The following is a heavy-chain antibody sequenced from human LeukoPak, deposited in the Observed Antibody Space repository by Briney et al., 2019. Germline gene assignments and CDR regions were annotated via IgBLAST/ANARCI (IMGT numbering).Heavy chain of an antibody. Sequence: QPGGSLRLSCAASGFTFSSYEMNWVRQAPGKGLEWVSYISSSGSTIYYADSVKGRFTISRDNAKNSLYLQMNSLRAEDTAVYYCAREERPLIAVAGYYYYYGMDVWGKGTTVTVSS. J-gene: IGHJ6*04. V-gene: IGHV3-48*03. CDR3: AREERPLIAVAGYYYYYGMDV. CDR2: ISSSGSTI. CDR1: GFTFSSYE. D-gene: IGHD6-19*01.